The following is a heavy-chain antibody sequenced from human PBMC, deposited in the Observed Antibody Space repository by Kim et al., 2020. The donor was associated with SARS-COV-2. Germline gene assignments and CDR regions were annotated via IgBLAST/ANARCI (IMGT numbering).Heavy chain of an antibody. J-gene: IGHJ6*02. Sequence: GSLRLSCAASGFTFSSYWMSWVRQAPGKGLEWVANIKQDGSEKYYVDSVKGRFTISRDNAKNSLYLQMNSLRAEDTAVYYCARENVVVPAAIRDPLYYYYYGMDVWGQGTTVTVSS. V-gene: IGHV3-7*03. D-gene: IGHD2-2*02. CDR1: GFTFSSYW. CDR3: ARENVVVPAAIRDPLYYYYYGMDV. CDR2: IKQDGSEK.